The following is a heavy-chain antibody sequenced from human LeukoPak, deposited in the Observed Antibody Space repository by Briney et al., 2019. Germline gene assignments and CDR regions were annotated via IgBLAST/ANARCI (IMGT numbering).Heavy chain of an antibody. CDR3: AKDERGYYDSSGFFGAIDY. CDR1: GFTFSNYA. Sequence: GGSLRLSCAASGFTFSNYAMSWVRQVPGEGLEWVSGISSTGDTTYYTDAVKGRFIISRDNSKNTLYLQMNSLRAEDTAVYYCAKDERGYYDSSGFFGAIDYWGQGSLVSVSS. J-gene: IGHJ4*02. CDR2: ISSTGDTT. D-gene: IGHD3-22*01. V-gene: IGHV3-23*01.